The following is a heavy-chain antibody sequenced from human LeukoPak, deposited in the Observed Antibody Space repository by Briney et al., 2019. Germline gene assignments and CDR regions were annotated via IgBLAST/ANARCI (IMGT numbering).Heavy chain of an antibody. J-gene: IGHJ4*02. D-gene: IGHD3-16*01. Sequence: GGSLRLSCAASEFTFSGSWMGWVRQAPGKGLEWVASINQDGGEKYSLDSVKGRFTISRDNTKSSLYLQMNSLRAEDTAMYYCARYRHLYYWGQGTLVTVSS. CDR1: EFTFSGSW. CDR2: INQDGGEK. V-gene: IGHV3-7*01. CDR3: ARYRHLYY.